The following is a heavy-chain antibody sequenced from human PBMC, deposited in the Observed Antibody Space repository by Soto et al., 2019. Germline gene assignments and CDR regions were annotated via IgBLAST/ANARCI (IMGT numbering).Heavy chain of an antibody. J-gene: IGHJ4*02. Sequence: QVQLQESGPGLVKPSETLSLTCTVSGGSISSYYWSWIRQPPGKGLEWIGCIYYSGSTNYNPSLKSRVTISVDTSKNQFSLKLSSVTAADTAVYYCARAWQYSSGFFDYWGQGTLVTVSS. CDR2: IYYSGST. D-gene: IGHD6-19*01. CDR1: GGSISSYY. CDR3: ARAWQYSSGFFDY. V-gene: IGHV4-59*01.